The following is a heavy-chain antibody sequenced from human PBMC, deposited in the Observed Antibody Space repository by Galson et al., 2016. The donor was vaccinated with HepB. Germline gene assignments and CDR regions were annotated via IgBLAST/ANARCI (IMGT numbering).Heavy chain of an antibody. V-gene: IGHV4-34*01. CDR2: MNHSGSA. Sequence: ETLSLTCGVHGGSFTAYYWSWIRQAPGKGLEWIGEMNHSGSANYNPPLRSRVTMSVDRSRNQFSLKLSSVTAADTAVYYCARSTYSSGWYSGRFDLWGQGIVVTVSS. CDR1: GGSFTAYY. CDR3: ARSTYSSGWYSGRFDL. D-gene: IGHD6-19*01. J-gene: IGHJ5*02.